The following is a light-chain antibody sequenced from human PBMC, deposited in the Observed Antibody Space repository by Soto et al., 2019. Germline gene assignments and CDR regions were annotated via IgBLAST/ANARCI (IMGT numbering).Light chain of an antibody. J-gene: IGKJ4*01. CDR2: DAS. CDR3: QQRSNWLT. CDR1: QSVSSY. Sequence: ERVMTQSPATLSVSPVERATLSCRASQSVSSYLAWYQQKPGQAPRLLIYDASNRATGIPARFSGSGSGTDFTLTISSLEPEDFAVYYCQQRSNWLTFGGGTTGDIK. V-gene: IGKV3-11*01.